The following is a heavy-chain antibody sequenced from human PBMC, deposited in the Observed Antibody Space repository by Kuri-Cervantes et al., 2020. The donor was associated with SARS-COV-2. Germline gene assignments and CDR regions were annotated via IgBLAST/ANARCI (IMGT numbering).Heavy chain of an antibody. D-gene: IGHD3-10*01. CDR1: GYSISSGYY. Sequence: ESLKISCAVSGYSISSGYYWGWIRQPPGKGLEWIGTISYSGSTYYDSSLKGRVVISVDTSKNQFSLKLTSVTAADTAVYYCARHYYGSGQDAFDIWGQGTMVTVSS. CDR3: ARHYYGSGQDAFDI. J-gene: IGHJ3*02. CDR2: ISYSGST. V-gene: IGHV4-38-2*01.